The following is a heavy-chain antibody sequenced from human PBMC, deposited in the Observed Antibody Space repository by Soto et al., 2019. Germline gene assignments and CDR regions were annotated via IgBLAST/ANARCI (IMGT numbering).Heavy chain of an antibody. CDR3: ARNGTYGTSLSHYTGMDV. Sequence: QVQLVQSGAEVKEPGSSVRVSCKASGDSFSNFIMNWVRQTPGQGLEWMGGIVPMLGTPTYAEKFKGRVTISATGSTSTAYMELTSLRSEDTAIYYCARNGTYGTSLSHYTGMDVWGQGTTVTVS. V-gene: IGHV1-69*16. D-gene: IGHD1-1*01. J-gene: IGHJ6*02. CDR1: GDSFSNFI. CDR2: IVPMLGTP.